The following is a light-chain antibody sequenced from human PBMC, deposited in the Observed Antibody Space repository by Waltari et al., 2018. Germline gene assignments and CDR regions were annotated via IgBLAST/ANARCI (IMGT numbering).Light chain of an antibody. CDR1: HDIRDY. J-gene: IGKJ2*01. Sequence: DIQMTQSPSSLSASVGDTVTITCQANHDIRDYLNWYQQQPGKAPNVLISGASHLEAGVPSRFSGRGYGTDFTFTISSLQPEDFATYYCQQHDNPPFTFGQGTKLEIK. CDR2: GAS. CDR3: QQHDNPPFT. V-gene: IGKV1-33*01.